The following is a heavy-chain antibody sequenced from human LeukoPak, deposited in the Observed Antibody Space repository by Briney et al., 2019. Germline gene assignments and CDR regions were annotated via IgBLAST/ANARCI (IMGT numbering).Heavy chain of an antibody. Sequence: PGGSLRLSCESSEFTFSRNWMSWVRQAPGKGLEYVANINEDGTVKYYPDSVRGRFTISRDNAKNSVFLHMNSLKAEDTALYYCARDKDGSRDAFDVWGQGTLVTVS. J-gene: IGHJ3*01. CDR1: EFTFSRNW. CDR3: ARDKDGSRDAFDV. CDR2: INEDGTVK. V-gene: IGHV3-7*01. D-gene: IGHD1-26*01.